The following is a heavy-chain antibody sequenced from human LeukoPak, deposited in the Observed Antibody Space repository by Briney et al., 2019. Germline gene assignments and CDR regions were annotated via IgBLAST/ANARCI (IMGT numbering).Heavy chain of an antibody. V-gene: IGHV4-38-2*02. CDR3: ARALIGGIN. CDR1: GYSISSGYY. CDR2: IYHSGST. J-gene: IGHJ4*02. D-gene: IGHD3-16*02. Sequence: SETLSLTCTVSGYSISSGYYWGWIRQPPGKGLEWIGSIYHSGSTYYNPSLKSQVTISVDTSKNQFSLKLSSVTAADTAVYYCARALIGGINWGQGTLVTVPS.